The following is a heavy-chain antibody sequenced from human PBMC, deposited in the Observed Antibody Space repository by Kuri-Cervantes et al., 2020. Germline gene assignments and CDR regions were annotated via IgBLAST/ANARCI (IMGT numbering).Heavy chain of an antibody. CDR2: IKQDGSEK. Sequence: GESLKISCAASGFSFRNFWMSWVRQAPGKGLEWVANIKQDGSEKNYVDSVTGRFTISRDNAKNSLYLQIESLTAEDTAVYYCARAISSSSGFGYFDYWGQGTLVTVSS. CDR3: ARAISSSSGFGYFDY. J-gene: IGHJ4*02. CDR1: GFSFRNFW. V-gene: IGHV3-7*04. D-gene: IGHD6-6*01.